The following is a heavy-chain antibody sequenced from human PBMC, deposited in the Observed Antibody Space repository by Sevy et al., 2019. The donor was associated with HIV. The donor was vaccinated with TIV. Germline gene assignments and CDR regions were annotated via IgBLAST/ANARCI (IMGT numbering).Heavy chain of an antibody. CDR3: AKLYGSGSYCYYYYGMDV. CDR1: GFTFSSYA. CDR2: ISGSGGST. V-gene: IGHV3-23*01. D-gene: IGHD3-10*01. Sequence: GGSLRLSCAASGFTFSSYAMSWVRQAPGKGLEWVSAISGSGGSTYYADSVKGRFTISRDNSKNTLYLQMNSLRAEDTAVYYCAKLYGSGSYCYYYYGMDVWGQGTTVTVSS. J-gene: IGHJ6*02.